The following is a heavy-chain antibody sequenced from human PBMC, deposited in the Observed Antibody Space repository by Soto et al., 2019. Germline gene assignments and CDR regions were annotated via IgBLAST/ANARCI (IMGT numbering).Heavy chain of an antibody. CDR1: GFTFSSYG. CDR3: AKDRAVLRYFDWFLPVDY. V-gene: IGHV3-30*18. Sequence: QVQLVESGGGVVQPGRSLRLSCAASGFTFSSYGMHWVRQAPGKGLEWVAVISYDGSNKYYADSVKGRFTISRDNSKNTLYLQMNSMRAEDTAVYDCAKDRAVLRYFDWFLPVDYWGQGTLVTVSS. J-gene: IGHJ4*02. CDR2: ISYDGSNK. D-gene: IGHD3-9*01.